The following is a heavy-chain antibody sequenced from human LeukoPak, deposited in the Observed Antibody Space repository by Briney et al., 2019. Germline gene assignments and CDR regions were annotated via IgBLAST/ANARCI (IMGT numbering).Heavy chain of an antibody. Sequence: PSQTLSLTCTVSGASLSSDDHYWNWIRQSPGKGLEWIGSIHPSGILYNNPSLESRLTISKDTSKNQYSLNLNSVTAADTAVYFCSRGLGSRKLGYWGQGTLVTVSS. V-gene: IGHV4-31*03. CDR3: SRGLGSRKLGY. D-gene: IGHD2-2*01. CDR2: IHPSGIL. CDR1: GASLSSDDHY. J-gene: IGHJ4*02.